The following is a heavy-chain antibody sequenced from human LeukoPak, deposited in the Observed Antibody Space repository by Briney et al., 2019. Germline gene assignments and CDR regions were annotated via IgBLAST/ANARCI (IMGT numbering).Heavy chain of an antibody. V-gene: IGHV3-48*01. Sequence: GGSLRLSCAASGFTFSRYSMNWVRQVPGKGLEWISYISSTSKTIYYANSLKCRFTISRDNADNSLFLQINSLRVEDTAVYYCAKEIGGSGSYACDYWGQGTLVTVSS. CDR2: ISSTSKTI. CDR1: GFTFSRYS. D-gene: IGHD1-26*01. J-gene: IGHJ4*02. CDR3: AKEIGGSGSYACDY.